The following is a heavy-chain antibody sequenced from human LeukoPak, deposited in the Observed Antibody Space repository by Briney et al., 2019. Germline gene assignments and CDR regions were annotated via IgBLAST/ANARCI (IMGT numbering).Heavy chain of an antibody. V-gene: IGHV3-23*01. CDR2: ISGSGGST. CDR1: GFTFSSYA. Sequence: GGSLRLSCAASGFTFSSYAMSWVRQAPGKGLEWVSAISGSGGSTYYADSVKGRFTISRDNSKNTLNLQRNSLRAEDTAVYYCAKSPRGVYGDYVDYWGQGTLVTVSS. D-gene: IGHD4-17*01. CDR3: AKSPRGVYGDYVDY. J-gene: IGHJ4*02.